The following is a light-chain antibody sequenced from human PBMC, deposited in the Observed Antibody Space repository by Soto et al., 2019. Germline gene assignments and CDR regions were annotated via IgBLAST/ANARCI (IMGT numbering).Light chain of an antibody. V-gene: IGKV1-5*01. J-gene: IGKJ1*01. Sequence: DIQMTQSPSTLSASVGDRVTITCRASQSIGSWLAWYQQKAGKAPKLLIYDASSLESGVPSRFSGSGSGTDFILTISSLQPDDFATYYCQQYNSYAWTFGQGTKVDIK. CDR1: QSIGSW. CDR3: QQYNSYAWT. CDR2: DAS.